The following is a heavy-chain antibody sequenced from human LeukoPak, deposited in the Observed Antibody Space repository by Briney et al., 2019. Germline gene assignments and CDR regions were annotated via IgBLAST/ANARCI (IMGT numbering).Heavy chain of an antibody. V-gene: IGHV3-23*01. D-gene: IGHD3-22*01. Sequence: GGSLRLSCAASGFTFSSNAMTWVRQAPGEGLEWVSAISGSGYSTYYTDSVKGRFTISRDNSKNTLYLQMNSLRADDTAVYYCAKVGLITGMDVWGQGTTVTVSS. CDR2: ISGSGYST. J-gene: IGHJ6*02. CDR1: GFTFSSNA. CDR3: AKVGLITGMDV.